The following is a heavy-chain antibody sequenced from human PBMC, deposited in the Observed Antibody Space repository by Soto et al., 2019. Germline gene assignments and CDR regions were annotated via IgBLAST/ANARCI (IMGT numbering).Heavy chain of an antibody. J-gene: IGHJ4*02. Sequence: QVQLVESGGGVVQPGRSLRLSCAASGFTFSSYGMHWVRQAPGKGLEWVAVIWYDGSNKYYADSVKGRFTISRDNSKNTLYLQMNSLGAEDTAVYYCARVREGIAAAGSLVYWGQGTLVTVSS. V-gene: IGHV3-33*01. D-gene: IGHD6-13*01. CDR2: IWYDGSNK. CDR3: ARVREGIAAAGSLVY. CDR1: GFTFSSYG.